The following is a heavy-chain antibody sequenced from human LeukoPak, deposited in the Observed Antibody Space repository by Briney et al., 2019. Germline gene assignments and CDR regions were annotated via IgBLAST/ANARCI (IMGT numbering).Heavy chain of an antibody. J-gene: IGHJ4*02. Sequence: ASVKVSCKAFGYTFTSNYMHWVRQAPGQGPEWMGVISPSGGSTTYAQKFQGRVTLTRDMSTSTDYLELSSLRSEDTAVYYCASHSGGYAYWGQGTLVTVSS. D-gene: IGHD5-12*01. CDR1: GYTFTSNY. CDR2: ISPSGGST. V-gene: IGHV1-46*01. CDR3: ASHSGGYAY.